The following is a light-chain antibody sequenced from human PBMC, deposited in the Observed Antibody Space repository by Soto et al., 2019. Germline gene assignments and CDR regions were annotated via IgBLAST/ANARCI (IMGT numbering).Light chain of an antibody. J-gene: IGKJ1*01. Sequence: QMTQSPSTLSASVGDRVAITCRASQSVSMWLAWYQQKAGKAPRLLIYDASNLESGVPSRFSGSGSGTEFTLTISNLQPEDSAIYYCNQYNTFLTWTFGQGTRVEIK. CDR2: DAS. V-gene: IGKV1-5*01. CDR3: NQYNTFLTWT. CDR1: QSVSMW.